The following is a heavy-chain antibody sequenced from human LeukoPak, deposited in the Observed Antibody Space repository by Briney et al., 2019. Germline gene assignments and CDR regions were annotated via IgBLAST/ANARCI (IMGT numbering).Heavy chain of an antibody. CDR3: ARAKYTTLPSAFDV. D-gene: IGHD1-1*01. J-gene: IGHJ3*01. CDR2: IYISGNA. Sequence: SETLSLTCTVSGGSISSDYWTWIRQPAGKGLEWIGRIYISGNACYNPSLKSRVTMSLDTSKNRFSLNLSSVTAADTAVYYCARAKYTTLPSAFDVWGQGTMVTVSS. V-gene: IGHV4-4*07. CDR1: GGSISSDY.